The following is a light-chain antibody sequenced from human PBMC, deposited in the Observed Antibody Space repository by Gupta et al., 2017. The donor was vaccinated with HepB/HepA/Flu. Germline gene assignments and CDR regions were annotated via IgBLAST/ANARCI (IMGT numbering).Light chain of an antibody. V-gene: IGKV3-11*01. Sequence: EIVLTQSPATLSLSPGERATLSCRPSQSVSSYLAWYQQKPGQAPRLLIYAASNRATGIPARFSGSGSGTDFTLTISSLEPEDFAVYYCQQRSNWPRLTFGGGTKVEIK. CDR2: AAS. J-gene: IGKJ4*01. CDR1: QSVSSY. CDR3: QQRSNWPRLT.